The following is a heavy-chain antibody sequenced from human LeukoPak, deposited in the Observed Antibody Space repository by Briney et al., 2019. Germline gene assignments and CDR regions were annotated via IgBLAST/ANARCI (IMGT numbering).Heavy chain of an antibody. CDR2: IYYSGST. CDR1: GGSISSYY. V-gene: IGHV4-59*01. D-gene: IGHD4-23*01. J-gene: IGHJ4*02. CDR3: ARGSGGRSDY. Sequence: PSETLSLSCAVSGGSISSYYRSWIRQPPGKGLEWIGYIYYSGSTNYNPSLRTRVTISVDTSKNRFSLKLSSVTAADTAVYFCARGSGGRSDYWGQGTLVTVSS.